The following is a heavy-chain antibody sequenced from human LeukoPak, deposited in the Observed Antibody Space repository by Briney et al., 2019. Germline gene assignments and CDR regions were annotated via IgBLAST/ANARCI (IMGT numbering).Heavy chain of an antibody. Sequence: ASVKLCCKAAGYTFTSYGISWVREAPGQGLEWMGWISFYNGNTNYAQKHQGRVTMTTSTSTTTAYRELKSLSSDAKDVSYCARCSGAGSYAMDVWGKGNTVIVS. D-gene: IGHD3-10*01. V-gene: IGHV1-18*01. CDR2: ISFYNGNT. J-gene: IGHJ6*03. CDR1: GYTFTSYG. CDR3: ARCSGAGSYAMDV.